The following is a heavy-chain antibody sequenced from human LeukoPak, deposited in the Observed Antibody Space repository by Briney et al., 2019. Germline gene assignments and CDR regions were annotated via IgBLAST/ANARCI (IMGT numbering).Heavy chain of an antibody. CDR3: ARAPHSGYYYYFDY. D-gene: IGHD3-22*01. CDR2: INHSGST. V-gene: IGHV4-34*01. Sequence: SETLSLTCAVYGGSFSGYYWSWIRQPPGKGLEWIGEINHSGSTNYNPSLKSRVTISVDTSKNQLSLKLSSVTAADTAVYYCARAPHSGYYYYFDYWGQGTLVTVSS. J-gene: IGHJ4*02. CDR1: GGSFSGYY.